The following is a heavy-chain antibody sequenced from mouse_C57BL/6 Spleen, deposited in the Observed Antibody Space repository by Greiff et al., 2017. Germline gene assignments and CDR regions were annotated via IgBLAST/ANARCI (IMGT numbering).Heavy chain of an antibody. Sequence: VQLQQSGAELVRPGASVKLSCTASGFNIKDDYMHWVKQRPEQGLEWIGWIDPENGDTEYAPKFQGKATITADTSSNTAYLQLSSLTSEDTAVYYCTTGRDWYFDVWGTGTTVTVSS. CDR3: TTGRDWYFDV. CDR1: GFNIKDDY. V-gene: IGHV14-4*01. J-gene: IGHJ1*03. D-gene: IGHD1-1*01. CDR2: IDPENGDT.